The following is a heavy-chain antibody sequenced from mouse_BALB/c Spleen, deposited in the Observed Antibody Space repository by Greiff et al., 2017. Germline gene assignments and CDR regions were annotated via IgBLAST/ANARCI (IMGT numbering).Heavy chain of an antibody. J-gene: IGHJ4*01. CDR3: ARKLLWFSYAMDY. CDR2: IWSGGST. V-gene: IGHV2-2*02. CDR1: GFSLTSYG. Sequence: QVHVKQSGPGLVQPSQSLSITCTVSGFSLTSYGVHWVRQSPGKGLEWLGVIWSGGSTDYNAAFISRLSISKDNSKSQVFFKMNSLQANDTAIYYCARKLLWFSYAMDYWGQGTSVTVSS. D-gene: IGHD2-2*01.